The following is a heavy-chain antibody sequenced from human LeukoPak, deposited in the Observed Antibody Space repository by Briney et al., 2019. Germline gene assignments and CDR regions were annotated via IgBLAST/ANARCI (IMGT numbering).Heavy chain of an antibody. D-gene: IGHD2-2*01. CDR2: VKGDGIST. J-gene: IGHJ3*02. CDR1: GFTFTKVW. V-gene: IGHV3-74*01. Sequence: GGSLRLPCAASGFTFTKVWMHWVRQAPGRGLVWVSRVKGDGISTLYADSVKGRFTISRDNAKNTLYLQMNSLRADDTALYYCATGPYAAFEMWGQGTMVTVSS. CDR3: ATGPYAAFEM.